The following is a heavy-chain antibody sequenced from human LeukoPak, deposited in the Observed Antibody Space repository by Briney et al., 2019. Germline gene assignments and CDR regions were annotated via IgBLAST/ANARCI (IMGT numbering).Heavy chain of an antibody. J-gene: IGHJ4*02. CDR1: GFTFSGSA. V-gene: IGHV3-73*01. CDR2: IRSKANSYAT. D-gene: IGHD2-15*01. Sequence: GGSLKLSCAASGFTFSGSAMHWVRQASGKGLEWVGRIRSKANSYATAYGASVKGRFTISRDDSKNTAYLQMNSLKTEDTAVYYCTRRDCSGGSCYLDYWGQGTLVTVSS. CDR3: TRRDCSGGSCYLDY.